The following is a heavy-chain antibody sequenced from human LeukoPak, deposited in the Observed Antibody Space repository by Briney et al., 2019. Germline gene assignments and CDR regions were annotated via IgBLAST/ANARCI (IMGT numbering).Heavy chain of an antibody. CDR2: ISSSGSTI. D-gene: IGHD4-17*01. CDR1: GFTFSFYE. Sequence: GGSLRLSCAASGFTFSFYEMNWVRQAPGKGLEWVSYISSSGSTIYYADSVKGRFTISRDNAKNSLYLQMNSLRAEDTAVYYCANPPTVTTIRFDPWGQGTLVTVSS. CDR3: ANPPTVTTIRFDP. V-gene: IGHV3-48*03. J-gene: IGHJ5*02.